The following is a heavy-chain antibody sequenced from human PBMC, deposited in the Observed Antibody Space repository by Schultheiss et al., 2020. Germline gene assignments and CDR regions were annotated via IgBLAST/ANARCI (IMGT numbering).Heavy chain of an antibody. D-gene: IGHD6-19*01. CDR1: GYTFTSYD. CDR2: MNPNSGNT. V-gene: IGHV1-8*01. J-gene: IGHJ5*02. CDR3: ARVQAVAGGGWFDP. Sequence: ASVKVSCKASGYTFTSYDINWVRQATGQGLEWMGWMNPNSGNTGYAQKFQGRVTMTRNTSISTAYMELSSLRSEDTAVYYCARVQAVAGGGWFDPWGQGTLVTVSS.